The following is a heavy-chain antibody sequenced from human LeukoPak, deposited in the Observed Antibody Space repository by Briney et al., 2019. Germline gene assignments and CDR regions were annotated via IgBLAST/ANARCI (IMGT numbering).Heavy chain of an antibody. J-gene: IGHJ5*02. D-gene: IGHD3-10*01. CDR1: GFTFSYAW. V-gene: IGHV3-15*01. CDR2: LKSKIDGGTT. CDR3: AKDPYGSGSPGFDP. Sequence: GGSLRLSCAASGFTFSYAWMNWVRQAPGKGLEWVGRLKSKIDGGTTDYAAPVKGRFTISRDDSKNTLYLQMNSLRAEDTAVYYCAKDPYGSGSPGFDPWGQGTLVTVSS.